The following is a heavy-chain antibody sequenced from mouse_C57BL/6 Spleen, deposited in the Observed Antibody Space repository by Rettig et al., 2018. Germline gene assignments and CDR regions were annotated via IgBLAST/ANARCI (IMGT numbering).Heavy chain of an antibody. Sequence: QVQLQQPGAELVKPGASVKLSCKASGYTFTSYWMHWVKQRPGRGLEWIGRIDPNSGGTKYNEKFKSKATLTVDKPSSTAYMQFSSLTSEDSAVYYCARSRGSSPRWAMDSWGQGTSVTVSS. CDR1: GYTFTSYW. J-gene: IGHJ4*01. CDR2: IDPNSGGT. V-gene: IGHV1-72*01. CDR3: ARSRGSSPRWAMDS. D-gene: IGHD1-1*01.